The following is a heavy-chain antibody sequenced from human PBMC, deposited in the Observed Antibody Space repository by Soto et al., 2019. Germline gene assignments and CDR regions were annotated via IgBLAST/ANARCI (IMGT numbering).Heavy chain of an antibody. CDR1: GYTFTSYA. Sequence: ASVKVSCKASGYTFTSYAMHWVRQAPGQRLEWMGWINAGNGNTKYSQKFQGRVTITRDTSASTAYMELSSLRSEDTAVYYCARDAEYYDYFWGSYRSYTKNYYSYGMDVWGQGTTVTVSS. V-gene: IGHV1-3*01. CDR3: ARDAEYYDYFWGSYRSYTKNYYSYGMDV. D-gene: IGHD3-16*02. J-gene: IGHJ6*02. CDR2: INAGNGNT.